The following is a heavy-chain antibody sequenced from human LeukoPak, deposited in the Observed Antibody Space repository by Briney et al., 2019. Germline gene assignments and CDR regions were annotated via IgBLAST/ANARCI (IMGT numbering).Heavy chain of an antibody. D-gene: IGHD2-2*01. J-gene: IGHJ6*03. CDR2: IIPIFGTA. CDR1: GGTFSSYA. CDR3: ARETAARDYYYMDV. Sequence: ASVKVSCKASGGTFSSYAISWVRQAPGQGLEWMGGIIPIFGTANYAQKFQGRVTITTDESTSTAYMGLSSLRSEDTAVYYCARETAARDYYYMDVWGKGTTVTVSS. V-gene: IGHV1-69*05.